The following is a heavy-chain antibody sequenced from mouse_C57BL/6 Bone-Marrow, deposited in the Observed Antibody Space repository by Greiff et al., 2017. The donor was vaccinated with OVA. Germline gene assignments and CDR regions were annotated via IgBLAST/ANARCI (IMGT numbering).Heavy chain of an antibody. CDR2: IDPANGNT. D-gene: IGHD2-2*01. CDR1: GFNIQNTY. CDR3: AREGVTTVDY. Sequence: VQLQQSVAELVRPGASVKLSCTASGFNIQNTYMHWVKQRPEQGLEWIGRIDPANGNTKYAPKFQGKATITADTSSNTAYLQLSSLTSEDTAIYYCAREGVTTVDYWGQGTTLTVSS. J-gene: IGHJ2*01. V-gene: IGHV14-3*01.